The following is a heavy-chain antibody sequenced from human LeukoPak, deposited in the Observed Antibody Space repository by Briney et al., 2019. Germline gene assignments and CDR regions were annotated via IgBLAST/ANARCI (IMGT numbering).Heavy chain of an antibody. J-gene: IGHJ1*01. V-gene: IGHV4-31*03. CDR2: IYYSGST. CDR3: ARANLRSIGYFQH. D-gene: IGHD3-10*01. Sequence: SETLSLTCTVSGGSISSGGYYWSWIRQHPGKGLEWIGYIYYSGSTYYNPSLKSRVTISVDTSKNQFSLKLSSVTAADTAVYYCARANLRSIGYFQHWGQGTLVTVSS. CDR1: GGSISSGGYY.